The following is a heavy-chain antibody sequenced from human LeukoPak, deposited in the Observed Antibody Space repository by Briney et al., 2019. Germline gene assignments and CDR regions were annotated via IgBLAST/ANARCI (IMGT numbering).Heavy chain of an antibody. D-gene: IGHD3-22*01. J-gene: IGHJ2*01. V-gene: IGHV3-23*01. CDR1: GFTFSIYG. CDR3: AKDGYYDSSAYYYVRYFDL. Sequence: GGSLRLSCAASGFTFSIYGMSWVRQAPGRGLEWVSAMSGSGGSTYYADSVKGRFTISRDNSKITLYLQVNSLRAEDTAVYYCAKDGYYDSSAYYYVRYFDLWGRGTLVTVSS. CDR2: MSGSGGST.